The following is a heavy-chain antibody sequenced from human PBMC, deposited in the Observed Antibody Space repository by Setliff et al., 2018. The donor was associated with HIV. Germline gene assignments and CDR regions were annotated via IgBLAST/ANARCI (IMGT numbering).Heavy chain of an antibody. D-gene: IGHD4-17*01. Sequence: ASVKVSCKASGYTFTSYGISWVRQAPGQGLEWMGWISAYNGNTNYAQKFQGRVTITADESTSTAYMELSSLRYEDTAVYYCARGAYTDYEVGDYWGQGTLVTVSS. CDR3: ARGAYTDYEVGDY. J-gene: IGHJ4*02. CDR1: GYTFTSYG. V-gene: IGHV1-18*01. CDR2: ISAYNGNT.